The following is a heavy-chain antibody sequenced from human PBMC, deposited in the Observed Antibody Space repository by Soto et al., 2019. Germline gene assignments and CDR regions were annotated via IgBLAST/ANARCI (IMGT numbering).Heavy chain of an antibody. V-gene: IGHV4-39*01. J-gene: IGHJ4*02. CDR1: GGSISSSSYY. Sequence: SETLSLTCTVSGGSISSSSYYWGWIRQPPGKGLEWIGSIYYSGSTYYNPSLKSRVTISVDTSKNQFSLKLSSVTAADAAVYYCASDKITGRFDYWGQRTLVTVSS. CDR3: ASDKITGRFDY. D-gene: IGHD2-8*02. CDR2: IYYSGST.